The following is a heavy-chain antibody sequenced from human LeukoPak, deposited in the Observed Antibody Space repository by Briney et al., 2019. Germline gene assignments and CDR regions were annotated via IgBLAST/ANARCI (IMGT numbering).Heavy chain of an antibody. CDR1: GGSISSGDYY. CDR3: ARELTYADY. J-gene: IGHJ4*02. Sequence: NSSETLSLTCTVSGGSISSGDYYWSWIRQPPGKGLEWIGYIYYSGSTYYNPSLKSRVTMSVDTSKNQFPLKLSSVTAADTAVYYCARELTYADYWGQGTLVTVSS. CDR2: IYYSGST. D-gene: IGHD4/OR15-4a*01. V-gene: IGHV4-30-4*01.